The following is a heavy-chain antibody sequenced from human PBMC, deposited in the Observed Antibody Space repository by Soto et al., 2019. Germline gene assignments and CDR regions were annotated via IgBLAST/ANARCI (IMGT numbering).Heavy chain of an antibody. D-gene: IGHD2-15*01. CDR2: IIPIFVTT. V-gene: IGHV1-69*12. J-gene: IGHJ6*02. CDR3: AREHHARGNKNRRLYYDYGMDV. Sequence: QVQLVQSGAEVKKPGSSVKVSCKASGGTFSSYAISWVRQAPGQGLEWMGGIIPIFVTTNYAQKFQGRVTITADESTSTAYMELSSLRSEDTAVYYWAREHHARGNKNRRLYYDYGMDVWGQGTTVTVSS. CDR1: GGTFSSYA.